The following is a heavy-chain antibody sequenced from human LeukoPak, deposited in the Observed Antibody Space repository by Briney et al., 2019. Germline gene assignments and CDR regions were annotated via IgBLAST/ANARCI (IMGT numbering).Heavy chain of an antibody. CDR1: GGSFSGYY. CDR2: INHSGST. CDR3: AREHIGYSSGWSDY. D-gene: IGHD6-19*01. J-gene: IGHJ4*02. V-gene: IGHV4-34*01. Sequence: PSETLSLTCAVYGGSFSGYYWSWIRQPPGKGLEWIGEINHSGSTNYNPSLKSRVTISVDTSKNQFSLKLSSVTAADTAVYYCAREHIGYSSGWSDYWGQGTLLTVSS.